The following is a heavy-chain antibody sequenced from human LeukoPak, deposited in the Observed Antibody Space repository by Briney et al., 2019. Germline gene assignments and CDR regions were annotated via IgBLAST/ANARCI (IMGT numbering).Heavy chain of an antibody. J-gene: IGHJ4*02. D-gene: IGHD3-10*01. CDR2: FDPEDGET. CDR3: ATAVDPMVRGVIITGVGFDY. Sequence: GASVKVSCKGSGYTLTELSMHWVRPAPGKGLEWMGGFDPEDGETIYAQKFQGRVTMTEDTSTDTAYMELSSLRSEDTAVYYCATAVDPMVRGVIITGVGFDYWGQGTLVTVSS. V-gene: IGHV1-24*01. CDR1: GYTLTELS.